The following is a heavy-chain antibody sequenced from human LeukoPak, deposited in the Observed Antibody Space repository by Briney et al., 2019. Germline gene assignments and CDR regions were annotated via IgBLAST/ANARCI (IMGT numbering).Heavy chain of an antibody. CDR2: INHSGST. CDR1: GGSFSGYY. Sequence: SETLSLTCAVYGGSFSGYYWSWIRQPPGKGLEWIGEINHSGSTNYNPSLKSRVTISVDTSKNQFSLKLSPVTAADTAVYYCASSRDGYNPLFDYWGQGTLVTVSS. D-gene: IGHD5-24*01. V-gene: IGHV4-34*01. CDR3: ASSRDGYNPLFDY. J-gene: IGHJ4*02.